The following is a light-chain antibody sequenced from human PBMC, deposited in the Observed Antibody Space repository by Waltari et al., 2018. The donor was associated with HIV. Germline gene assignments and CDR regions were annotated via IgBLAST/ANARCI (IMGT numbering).Light chain of an antibody. CDR2: AAT. CDR1: QGVSSW. CDR3: QQYKTFPLT. Sequence: DIQMTQSPSSLSASVGARVTITCRASQGVSSWVAWYQHKPDKAPKALIYAATNLQSGVPSRFSGSGSGTIFTLIISSLQPEDFATYYCQQYKTFPLTFGGGTKV. J-gene: IGKJ4*01. V-gene: IGKV1D-16*01.